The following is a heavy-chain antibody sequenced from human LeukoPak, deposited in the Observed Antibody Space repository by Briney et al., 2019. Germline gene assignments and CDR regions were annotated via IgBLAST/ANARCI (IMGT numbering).Heavy chain of an antibody. CDR2: IYYSGST. CDR3: ARVKSSSWIDY. Sequence: PSETLSLTCTVSGGSISGYYWSWIRQPPGEGLEWIGYIYYSGSTNYNPSLKSRVTISVDTSKNQFSLKLSSVTAADTAVYYCARVKSSSWIDYWGQGTLVTVSS. J-gene: IGHJ4*02. CDR1: GGSISGYY. D-gene: IGHD6-13*01. V-gene: IGHV4-59*01.